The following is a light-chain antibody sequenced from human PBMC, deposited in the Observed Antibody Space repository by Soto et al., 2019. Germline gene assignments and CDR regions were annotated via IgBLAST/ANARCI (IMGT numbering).Light chain of an antibody. V-gene: IGLV2-14*01. J-gene: IGLJ1*01. Sequence: QSALTQPASVSGSPGQSITISCTGTSSDVGSYNFVSWYQQHPGKAPKLMIYEVSHRPSEVSNRFSGSKSGNTASLTISGLQAEDEADYYCSSYTSTTTPYVFGTGTKSPS. CDR1: SSDVGSYNF. CDR3: SSYTSTTTPYV. CDR2: EVS.